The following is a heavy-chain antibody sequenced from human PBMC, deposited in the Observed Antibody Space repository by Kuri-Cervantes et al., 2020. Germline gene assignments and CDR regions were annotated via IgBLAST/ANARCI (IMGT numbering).Heavy chain of an antibody. CDR3: ARSYYYDSSGYPFDY. Sequence: SGPTLVKPTQTLTLTCTFSGFSLSTSGVGVGWIRQPPGKALEWLALIYWDDDKRYGPSLKSRLTITKDTSKNQVVLTMTNMDPVDTATYYCARSYYYDSSGYPFDYWGQGTLVTVSS. CDR2: IYWDDDK. D-gene: IGHD3-22*01. J-gene: IGHJ4*02. V-gene: IGHV2-5*05. CDR1: GFSLSTSGVG.